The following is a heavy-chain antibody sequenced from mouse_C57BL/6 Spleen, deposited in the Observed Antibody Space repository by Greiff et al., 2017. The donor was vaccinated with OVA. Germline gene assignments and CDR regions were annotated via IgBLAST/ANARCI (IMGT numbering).Heavy chain of an antibody. CDR1: GYTFTSYW. Sequence: QVQLQQPGAELVRPGSSVKLSCKASGYTFTSYWMDWVKQRPGQGLEWIGKIYPSDSETHYNQKFKDKATLTVDKSSSTAYMQLSSLTSEDSAVYYCARGDSDYDYDPFAYWGQGTLVTVSA. CDR3: ARGDSDYDYDPFAY. CDR2: IYPSDSET. V-gene: IGHV1-61*01. J-gene: IGHJ3*01. D-gene: IGHD2-4*01.